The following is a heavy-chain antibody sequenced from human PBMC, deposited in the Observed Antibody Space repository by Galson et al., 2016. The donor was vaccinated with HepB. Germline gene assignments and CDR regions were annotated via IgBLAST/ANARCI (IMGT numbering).Heavy chain of an antibody. CDR2: ISSSSSYT. CDR1: GFTFSDYY. V-gene: IGHV3-11*06. D-gene: IGHD4-23*01. J-gene: IGHJ5*02. CDR3: ARAQDYGGNWFDP. Sequence: SLRLSCAASGFTFSDYYMGWIRQAPGKGLEWVSFISSSSSYTNYADSVKGRFTISRDNAKNSLYLQMNSLRAEDTAVYYCARAQDYGGNWFDPWGQGTLVTVSS.